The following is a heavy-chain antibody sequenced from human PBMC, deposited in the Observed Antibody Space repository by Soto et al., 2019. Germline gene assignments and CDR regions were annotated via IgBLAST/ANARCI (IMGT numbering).Heavy chain of an antibody. CDR1: AFTFRNYW. Sequence: EVQLVESGGGLVQPGGSLRLSCAASAFTFRNYWMSWVRQAPGKGLEWVANIKQDGSEKYHVDSVKGRFTISRDNAKSSLYLQINSLRAEDTAVYYCARVDCSSIGCYGDYSYYGMDVWGQGTTVTVS. D-gene: IGHD2-2*01. J-gene: IGHJ6*02. CDR3: ARVDCSSIGCYGDYSYYGMDV. CDR2: IKQDGSEK. V-gene: IGHV3-7*05.